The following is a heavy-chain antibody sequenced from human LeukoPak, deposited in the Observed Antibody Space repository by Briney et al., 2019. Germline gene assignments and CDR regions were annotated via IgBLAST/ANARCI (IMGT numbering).Heavy chain of an antibody. CDR3: ARDSATVTTPYLDY. CDR2: INLNSGGT. Sequence: EASVKVSCKASGFTFTGYYIHWVRQAPGQGLEWMGWINLNSGGTNYAQKFQGWVTMTRDTSISTAYMELSRLRPDDTAVYYCARDSATVTTPYLDYWGQGTLVTVSS. V-gene: IGHV1-2*04. CDR1: GFTFTGYY. J-gene: IGHJ4*02. D-gene: IGHD4-17*01.